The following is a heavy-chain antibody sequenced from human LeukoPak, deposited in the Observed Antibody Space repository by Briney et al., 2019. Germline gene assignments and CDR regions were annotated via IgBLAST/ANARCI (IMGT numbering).Heavy chain of an antibody. CDR2: INHSGST. CDR1: GGSFSGYY. D-gene: IGHD6-19*01. V-gene: IGHV4-34*01. CDR3: ASSGAVAGSFDY. Sequence: PSETLSLTCAVDGGSFSGYYWSWIRQPPGKGLEWIGEINHSGSTNYNPSLKSRVTISVDTSKNQFSLKLSSVTAADTAVYYCASSGAVAGSFDYWGQGTLVTVSS. J-gene: IGHJ4*02.